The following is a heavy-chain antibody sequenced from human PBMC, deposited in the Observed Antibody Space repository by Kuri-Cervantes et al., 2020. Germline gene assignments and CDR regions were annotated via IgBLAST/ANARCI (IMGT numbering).Heavy chain of an antibody. CDR2: ISSSSSYI. CDR1: GFTFSSYS. Sequence: GESLKISCAASGFTFSSYSMNWVRQAPGKGLEWVSSISSSSSYIYYADSVKGRFTISRDNAKNSLYLQMNSLRVEDTAVYYRARKGGHELREPYYYGMDVWGQGTTVTVSS. V-gene: IGHV3-21*01. CDR3: ARKGGHELREPYYYGMDV. D-gene: IGHD1-14*01. J-gene: IGHJ6*02.